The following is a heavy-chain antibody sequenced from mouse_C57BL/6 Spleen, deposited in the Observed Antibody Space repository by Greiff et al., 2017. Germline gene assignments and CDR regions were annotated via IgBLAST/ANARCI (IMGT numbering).Heavy chain of an antibody. V-gene: IGHV5-4*01. CDR3: ARDREVVATNYFDY. D-gene: IGHD1-1*01. CDR2: ISDGGSYT. CDR1: GFTFSSYA. Sequence: DVKLVESGGGLVKPGGSLKLSCAASGFTFSSYAMSWVRQTPEKRLEWVATISDGGSYTYYPDNVKGRFTISRDNAKNNLYLQMSHLKSEDTAMYYCARDREVVATNYFDYWGQGTTLTVSS. J-gene: IGHJ2*01.